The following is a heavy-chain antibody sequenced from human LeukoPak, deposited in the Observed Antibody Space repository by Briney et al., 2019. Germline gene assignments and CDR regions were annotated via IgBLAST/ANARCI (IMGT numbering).Heavy chain of an antibody. J-gene: IGHJ3*02. CDR2: ISSNGGST. CDR1: GFTFSSYA. Sequence: GGSLRLSCAASGFTFSSYAMHWVRQAPGKGLEYVSAISSNGGSTYFANSVKDRFTISRDNSKNTLYLQIGNLREEDMAVYYLPRGHDSSGYYYAAFVIWGQGTTVTVSS. V-gene: IGHV3-64*01. CDR3: PRGHDSSGYYYAAFVI. D-gene: IGHD3-22*01.